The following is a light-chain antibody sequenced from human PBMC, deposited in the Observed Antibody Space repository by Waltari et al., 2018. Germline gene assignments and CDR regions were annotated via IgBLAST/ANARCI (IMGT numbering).Light chain of an antibody. J-gene: IGKJ2*01. CDR3: QQTFGGPFT. CDR1: ERIVGY. Sequence: DILMSQSPASLSASVGDRVTITCRASERIVGYLAWYQSKPGKAPKLLIYGGSTLQNGVSSRFAGSGSDTEFTLSINGLQADDFATYYCQQTFGGPFTFGQGT. CDR2: GGS. V-gene: IGKV1-39*01.